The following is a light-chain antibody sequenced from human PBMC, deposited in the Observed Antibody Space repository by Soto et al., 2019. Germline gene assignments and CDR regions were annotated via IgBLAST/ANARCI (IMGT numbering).Light chain of an antibody. J-gene: IGKJ5*01. CDR2: GAS. CDR3: QQRGSWPPT. V-gene: IGKV3-20*01. Sequence: IVLTQSPGTLSLSPGERATLSCRASQSLSNSELAWYQQKPGQAPRLLIYGASSRATGIPDRFSGSGSGTELTLTINSLQSEDFAVYYCQQRGSWPPTFGQGTRLEIK. CDR1: QSLSNSE.